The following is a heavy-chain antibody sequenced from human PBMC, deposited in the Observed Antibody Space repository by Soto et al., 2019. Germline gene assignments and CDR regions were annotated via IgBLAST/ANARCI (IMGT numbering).Heavy chain of an antibody. CDR1: GFSLSTSGVG. CDR2: IYWDDDK. Sequence: QITLKESGPPLVKPTQSLTLTCTFSGFSLSTSGVGVGWIRQPPGKALEWLALIYWDDDKRYSPSLKSRLTITKDTSKNQVVLTMTNMDPVDTATYYCARQITIFDYWGQGTLVTVSS. J-gene: IGHJ4*02. V-gene: IGHV2-5*02. CDR3: ARQITIFDY. D-gene: IGHD3-10*01.